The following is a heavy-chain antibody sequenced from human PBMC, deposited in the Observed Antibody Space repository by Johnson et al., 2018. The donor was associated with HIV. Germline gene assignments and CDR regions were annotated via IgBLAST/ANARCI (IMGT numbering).Heavy chain of an antibody. CDR2: ISYDGINK. CDR3: AKESAFDI. J-gene: IGHJ3*02. CDR1: GFTFSDYY. Sequence: VQLVESGGGLVKPGGSLRLSCAASGFTFSDYYMSWIRQAPGKGLEWETIISYDGINKYYADSVKGRFTISRDNSKNTLYLQMNSLRAEDTAVYYCAKESAFDIWGQGTMVTVSS. V-gene: IGHV3-30*18.